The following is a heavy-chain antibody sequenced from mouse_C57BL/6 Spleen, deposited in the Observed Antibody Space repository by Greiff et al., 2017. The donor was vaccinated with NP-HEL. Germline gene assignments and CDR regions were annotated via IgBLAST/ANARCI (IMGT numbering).Heavy chain of an antibody. D-gene: IGHD2-1*01. Sequence: EVKLVESGGGLVKPGGSLKLSCAASGFTFSSYAMSWVRQTPEKRLEWVATISDGGSYTYYPDNVKGRFTISRDNAKNNLYLQMSHLKSEDTAMYYCARDKDYGNYFDYWGQGTTLTVSS. V-gene: IGHV5-4*01. CDR1: GFTFSSYA. CDR2: ISDGGSYT. CDR3: ARDKDYGNYFDY. J-gene: IGHJ2*01.